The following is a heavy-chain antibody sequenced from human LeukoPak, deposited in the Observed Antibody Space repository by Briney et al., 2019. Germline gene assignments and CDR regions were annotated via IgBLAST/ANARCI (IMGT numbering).Heavy chain of an antibody. J-gene: IGHJ4*02. CDR3: ARPLGMATIYY. Sequence: PGGSLRLSCAASGFTFGSYWMSWVRQAPGKGLEWVANIKQDGSEKYYVDSVKGRFTISRDNAKNSLYLQMNSLRAEDTAVYYCARPLGMATIYYWGQGTLVTVSS. V-gene: IGHV3-7*01. CDR1: GFTFGSYW. CDR2: IKQDGSEK. D-gene: IGHD5-24*01.